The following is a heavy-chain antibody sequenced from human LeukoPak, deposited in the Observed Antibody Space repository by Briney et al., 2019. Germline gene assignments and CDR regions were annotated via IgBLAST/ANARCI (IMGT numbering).Heavy chain of an antibody. Sequence: SETLSLTCAVYGGSFSGYYWSWIRQPPGKGLEWIGEINHSGSTNYNPSLKSRVTISVDTSKNQFSLKLSSVTAADTAVYYCASTFGDSGPNWFDPWGQGTLVTVSS. CDR3: ASTFGDSGPNWFDP. J-gene: IGHJ5*02. CDR2: INHSGST. D-gene: IGHD3-10*01. V-gene: IGHV4-34*01. CDR1: GGSFSGYY.